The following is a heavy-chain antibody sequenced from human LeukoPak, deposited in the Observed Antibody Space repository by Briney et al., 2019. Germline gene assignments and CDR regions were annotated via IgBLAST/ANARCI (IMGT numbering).Heavy chain of an antibody. D-gene: IGHD2-2*01. CDR2: VHNNGDT. Sequence: SETLSLTCTVSGGSISSYYWSWVRQPPGKGLEWIGYVHNNGDTNYNPSLERRVTISIDTSRTQVSLKLDSVTAADTAVYYCARTGYQGGYWGQGTLVTVSS. CDR1: GGSISSYY. V-gene: IGHV4-59*01. J-gene: IGHJ4*02. CDR3: ARTGYQGGY.